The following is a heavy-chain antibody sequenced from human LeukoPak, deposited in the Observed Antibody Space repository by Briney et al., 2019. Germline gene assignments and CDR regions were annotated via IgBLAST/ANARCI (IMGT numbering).Heavy chain of an antibody. J-gene: IGHJ4*02. D-gene: IGHD2-2*01. CDR1: GYTFTTYA. CDR2: ISVGDGNT. Sequence: ASVKVSCKASGYTFTTYAIHWVRQAPGQGLQWMGWISVGDGNTNYSQKFHGRVTLTRDTSASTAYMELTSLISEDTAVYYCGRGYSGVVPAAHPDFWGQGTPVTVSS. V-gene: IGHV1-3*01. CDR3: GRGYSGVVPAAHPDF.